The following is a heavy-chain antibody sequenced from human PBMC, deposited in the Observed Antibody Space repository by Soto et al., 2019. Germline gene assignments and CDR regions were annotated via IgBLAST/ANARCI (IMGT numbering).Heavy chain of an antibody. CDR1: GFTFSDYY. CDR2: ISSSGSTI. Sequence: QVLLVESGGGLVKPGGSLRLSCAASGFTFSDYYMSWIRQAPGKGLEWVSYISSSGSTIYYADSVKGRFTISRDNAKNSLYLHMTRLRAEDTAVYYCARLDGNSYDSSGYYYYYYGMDVWGQGTTVTVSS. CDR3: ARLDGNSYDSSGYYYYYYGMDV. V-gene: IGHV3-11*01. D-gene: IGHD3-22*01. J-gene: IGHJ6*02.